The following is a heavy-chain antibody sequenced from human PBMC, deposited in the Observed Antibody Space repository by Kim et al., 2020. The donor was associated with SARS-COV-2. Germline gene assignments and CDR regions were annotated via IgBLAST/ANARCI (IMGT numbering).Heavy chain of an antibody. CDR1: GFTFSSYG. V-gene: IGHV3-33*05. Sequence: GGSLRLSCAASGFTFSSYGMHWVRQAPGKGLEWVAVISYDGSNKYYADSVKGRFTISRDNSKNTLYLQMNSLRAEDTAVYYCALERGYSYGPDYWGQGTLVTVSS. D-gene: IGHD5-18*01. J-gene: IGHJ4*02. CDR3: ALERGYSYGPDY. CDR2: ISYDGSNK.